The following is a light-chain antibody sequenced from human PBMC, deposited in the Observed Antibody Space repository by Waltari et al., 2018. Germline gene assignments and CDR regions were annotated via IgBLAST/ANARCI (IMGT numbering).Light chain of an antibody. CDR3: SSYTIITTLV. J-gene: IGLJ3*02. Sequence: QSALTQPASVSGSPGQSITISCTGTSTDVGGYNYVSWYQQHPGNAPKLMIYEVSNRPSGVSNRFSGSKSGNTASLTISGLQAEDEADYYCSSYTIITTLVFGGGTKLTVL. V-gene: IGLV2-14*01. CDR1: STDVGGYNY. CDR2: EVS.